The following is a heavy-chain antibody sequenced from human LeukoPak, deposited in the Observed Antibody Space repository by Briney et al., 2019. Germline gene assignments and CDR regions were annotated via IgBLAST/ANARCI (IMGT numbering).Heavy chain of an antibody. J-gene: IGHJ6*03. Sequence: GSSVKVSCKASGGTFSSYAISWVRQAPGQGLEWMGGIIPIFGTANYAQKFQGRVTITTDESTSTAYMELSSLRSEDTAVYYCARSAAPDYDFWSGYHNYYYYYMDVWAKGPRSPSP. CDR2: IIPIFGTA. CDR3: ARSAAPDYDFWSGYHNYYYYYMDV. D-gene: IGHD3-3*01. V-gene: IGHV1-69*05. CDR1: GGTFSSYA.